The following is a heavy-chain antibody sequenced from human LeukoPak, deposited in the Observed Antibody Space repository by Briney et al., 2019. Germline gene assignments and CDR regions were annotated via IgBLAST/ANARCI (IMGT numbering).Heavy chain of an antibody. CDR2: MSGDGSST. J-gene: IGHJ4*02. V-gene: IGHV3-74*01. D-gene: IGHD2-15*01. CDR3: AKSGLNRFDY. CDR1: GFTFSNYW. Sequence: GGSLRLSCAASGFTFSNYWMNWVRQVPGKGLMWVSRMSGDGSSTNYADSVKGRFTISRDNSKNTLYLQMNSLRAEDTAVYYCAKSGLNRFDYWGQGTLVTVSS.